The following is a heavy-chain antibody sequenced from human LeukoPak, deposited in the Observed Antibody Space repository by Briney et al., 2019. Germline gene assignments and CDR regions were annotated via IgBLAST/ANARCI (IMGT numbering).Heavy chain of an antibody. V-gene: IGHV4-59*01. CDR3: ARTSAGSLAGYYFDF. CDR1: GGSISSYY. D-gene: IGHD3-10*01. J-gene: IGHJ4*02. CDR2: IYHSGST. Sequence: PSETLSLTCTVSGGSISSYYWSWIRQPPGKGLEWIGYIYHSGSTNYNPSPKSRVTISVDTSKNQFSLKLNSVTAADTAVYYCARTSAGSLAGYYFDFWGQGTLVTVSS.